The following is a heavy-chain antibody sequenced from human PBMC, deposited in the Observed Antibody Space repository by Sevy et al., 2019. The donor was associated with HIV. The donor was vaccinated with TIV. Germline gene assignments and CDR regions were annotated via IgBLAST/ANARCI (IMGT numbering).Heavy chain of an antibody. CDR2: FTPFFATR. Sequence: ASVKVSCKASGGTFSNHAINWVRQAPGQGLEWVGTFTPFFATRNYAQKFQGRVTITSDDSSSAAYMELTSLTSEDTAVYFCARGNAVTMRGGYFDSWGQGTLVTVSS. J-gene: IGHJ4*02. CDR3: ARGNAVTMRGGYFDS. V-gene: IGHV1-69*13. CDR1: GGTFSNHA. D-gene: IGHD4-17*01.